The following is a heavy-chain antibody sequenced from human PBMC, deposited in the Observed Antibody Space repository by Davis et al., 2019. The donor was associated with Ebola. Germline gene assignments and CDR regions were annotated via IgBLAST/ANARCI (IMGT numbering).Heavy chain of an antibody. Sequence: SETLSLTCTVSGGSISSYYWSWIRQPPGKGLEWIGYIYYSGSTYYNPSLKSRVTISVDTSKNQFSLKLSSVTAADTAVYYCARDYAVGVLDYWGQGTLVTVSS. CDR3: ARDYAVGVLDY. CDR2: IYYSGST. D-gene: IGHD4-17*01. CDR1: GGSISSYY. J-gene: IGHJ4*02. V-gene: IGHV4-59*12.